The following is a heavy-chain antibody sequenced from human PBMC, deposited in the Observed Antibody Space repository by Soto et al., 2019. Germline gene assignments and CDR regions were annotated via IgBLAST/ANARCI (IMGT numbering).Heavy chain of an antibody. CDR1: GYTFTNYG. CDR2: IIPILGIA. J-gene: IGHJ6*02. V-gene: IGHV1-18*01. D-gene: IGHD6-6*01. CDR3: ARDRPTSSIRARDYYYAMDV. Sequence: GASVKVSCKASGYTFTNYGIYWVRQAPGQGLEWMGRIIPILGIANYAQKLQGRVTMTTDTSTTTAYMELRSLRSDDTAVYYCARDRPTSSIRARDYYYAMDVWGQGTTVTVSS.